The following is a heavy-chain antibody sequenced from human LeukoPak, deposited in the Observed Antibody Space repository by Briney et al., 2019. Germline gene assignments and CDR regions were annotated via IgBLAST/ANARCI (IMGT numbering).Heavy chain of an antibody. J-gene: IGHJ4*02. CDR3: AKGPGGGATNY. V-gene: IGHV3-30-3*01. D-gene: IGHD1-26*01. CDR1: GFTFSSYA. CDR2: ISYDGSNK. Sequence: GGSLRLSCAASGFTFSSYAMHWVRQAPGKGLEWVAVISYDGSNKYYADSVKGRFTISRDNSKNTLYLQMNSLRAEDTAVYYCAKGPGGGATNYWGQETLVTVSS.